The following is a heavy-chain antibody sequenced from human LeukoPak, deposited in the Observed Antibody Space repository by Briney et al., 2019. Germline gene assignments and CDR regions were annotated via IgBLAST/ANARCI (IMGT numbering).Heavy chain of an antibody. V-gene: IGHV4-38-2*02. CDR3: ARRGSITGWSFDY. CDR2: IFHHGNT. J-gene: IGHJ4*02. CDR1: GHSIGAGFV. Sequence: SETLSLTCTVSGHSIGAGFVWGWIRQSPGKGLEWIGNIFHHGNTFYNPSLNGRVTMSPDTSKNQFSLTLTSVTAADTAVYFCARRGSITGWSFDYWGPGLLVTVSS. D-gene: IGHD1-14*01.